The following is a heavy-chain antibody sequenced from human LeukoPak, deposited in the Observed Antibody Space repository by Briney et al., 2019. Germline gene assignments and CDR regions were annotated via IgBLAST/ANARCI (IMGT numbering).Heavy chain of an antibody. J-gene: IGHJ5*02. D-gene: IGHD1/OR15-1a*01. CDR3: AKTREHDLDDL. Sequence: ASVKVSCKASGYIFTFYAITWVRQAPGQGLEWMGWISPHNGQTLYAHEVQDRVIMTTDASTTTAYMELRSLRSDDTAVYYCAKTREHDLDDLWGQGTLVTVSS. V-gene: IGHV1-18*01. CDR2: ISPHNGQT. CDR1: GYIFTFYA.